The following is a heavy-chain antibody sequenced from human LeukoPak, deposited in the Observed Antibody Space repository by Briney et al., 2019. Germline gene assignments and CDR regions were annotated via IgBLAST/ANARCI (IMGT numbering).Heavy chain of an antibody. Sequence: GGSLRLSCAAPGLTFSNYWMDWVRQAPGKGLEWVANIKQDGSEKNYVDSVKGRFIISRDNAKNSLYLQMNTLRADDTAVYYCARDGFGTGSNWGQGTLVTVSS. D-gene: IGHD3-16*01. CDR3: ARDGFGTGSN. J-gene: IGHJ4*02. CDR1: GLTFSNYW. V-gene: IGHV3-7*03. CDR2: IKQDGSEK.